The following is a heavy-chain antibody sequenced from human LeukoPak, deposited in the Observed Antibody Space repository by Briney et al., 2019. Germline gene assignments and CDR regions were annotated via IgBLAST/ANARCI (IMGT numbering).Heavy chain of an antibody. V-gene: IGHV3-23*01. CDR1: GFTFSSYA. CDR2: ISDSGGST. J-gene: IGHJ4*02. CDR3: ARTNAYGPYYFDY. Sequence: GGSLRLSCAASGFTFSSYAMSWVRQVPGKGLEWVSGISDSGGSTYYADSVKGRFTISGDNSKNTLYLQMNSLRAEDTAVYYCARTNAYGPYYFDYWGQGTLVTVSS. D-gene: IGHD3-10*01.